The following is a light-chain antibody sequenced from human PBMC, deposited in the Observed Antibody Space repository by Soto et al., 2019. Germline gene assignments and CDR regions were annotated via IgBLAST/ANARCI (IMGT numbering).Light chain of an antibody. Sequence: QSVLTQPPSVSGAPGQRVTISCTGSSSNIGADYDVHWYQQLPGTAPKLLIYGNSNRPSGVPDRFSGSKSGTSASLAITGLQAEDEADYYGQSYDSSLSAVVVGGGTQLTVL. CDR1: SSNIGADYD. CDR2: GNS. CDR3: QSYDSSLSAVV. J-gene: IGLJ3*02. V-gene: IGLV1-40*01.